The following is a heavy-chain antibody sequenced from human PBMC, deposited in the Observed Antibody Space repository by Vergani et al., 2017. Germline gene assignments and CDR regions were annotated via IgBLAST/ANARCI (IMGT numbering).Heavy chain of an antibody. D-gene: IGHD6-19*01. CDR1: GFTFSNYG. J-gene: IGHJ6*03. CDR2: ISYDGNDK. Sequence: QVQLVESGGGVVQPGRSLRLSCAASGFTFSNYGMHWVRQAPGKGLEWVTFISYDGNDKYYAESVKGRFTISRDNSKNTLYLQMNSLRAEDTAVYYCAKVAVAGYHSYYYMDVWGKGTTVTVSS. CDR3: AKVAVAGYHSYYYMDV. V-gene: IGHV3-30*18.